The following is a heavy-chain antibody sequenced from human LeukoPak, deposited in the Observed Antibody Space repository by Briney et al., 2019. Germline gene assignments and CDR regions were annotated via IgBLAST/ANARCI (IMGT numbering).Heavy chain of an antibody. V-gene: IGHV4-59*01. J-gene: IGHJ4*02. D-gene: IGHD3-16*01. CDR1: GGSFSGYY. CDR3: TGGAGWLIDY. CDR2: FYNSGRS. Sequence: SETLSLTCAVYGGSFSGYYWSWIRQPPGKGLEWIGYFYNSGRSTYNPSLKSRVTISADTSKNHFSLKLNSVTTADTAVYYCTGGAGWLIDYWGQGILVTVSS.